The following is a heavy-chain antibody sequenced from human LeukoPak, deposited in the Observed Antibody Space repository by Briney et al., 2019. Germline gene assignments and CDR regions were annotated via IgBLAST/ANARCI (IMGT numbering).Heavy chain of an antibody. CDR1: GFTFSSYW. D-gene: IGHD6-19*01. Sequence: GGSLRLSCAASGFTFSSYWMHWVRQAPGKGLVWVSRISSDGSSTSYADSVKGRFTISRDNAKNTLHLQMNSLRAEDTAVYYCAKGGYSSGWLRGNWFDPWGQGTLVTVSS. CDR3: AKGGYSSGWLRGNWFDP. V-gene: IGHV3-74*01. CDR2: ISSDGSST. J-gene: IGHJ5*02.